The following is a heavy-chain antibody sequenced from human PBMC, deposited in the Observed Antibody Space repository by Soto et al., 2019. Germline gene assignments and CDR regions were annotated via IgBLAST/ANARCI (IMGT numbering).Heavy chain of an antibody. CDR3: ATFPRSSKRGY. Sequence: GGSLRLSCAASGFTFSSYEMNWVRQAPGKGLEWVSYISDGGSTIYYADSVKGRFTISRDNAKNSLYLQMNSLGAEDTAVYYCATFPRSSKRGYWGQVTLVTVSS. CDR2: ISDGGSTI. CDR1: GFTFSSYE. D-gene: IGHD4-4*01. V-gene: IGHV3-48*03. J-gene: IGHJ4*02.